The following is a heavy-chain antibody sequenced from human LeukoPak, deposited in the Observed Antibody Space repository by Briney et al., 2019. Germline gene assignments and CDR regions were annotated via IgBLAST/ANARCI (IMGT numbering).Heavy chain of an antibody. V-gene: IGHV3-30*16. CDR2: ISYDGSNK. CDR3: ARGPGPIAGAKNPFDI. CDR1: GFTFSAYA. J-gene: IGHJ3*02. Sequence: PGGSLRLPGAAPGFTFSAYALHWFRKAPGKGLDWVQVISYDGSNKYYADLVRGRLTFSGDKSKNTLYLQIKSLRPEDTAVYYCARGPGPIAGAKNPFDIWSQGTMVTV. D-gene: IGHD1-26*01.